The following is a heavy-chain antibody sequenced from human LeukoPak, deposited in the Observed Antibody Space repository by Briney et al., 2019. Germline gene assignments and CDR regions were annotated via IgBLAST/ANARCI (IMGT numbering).Heavy chain of an antibody. CDR3: AREAGPMVFAY. J-gene: IGHJ4*02. V-gene: IGHV4-59*12. Sequence: GSLRHSCAASGFTFSNAWMSWVRQPPGKGLEWIGYIYYSGSTNYNPSLKSRVTISVDTSKNQFSLKLSSVTAADTAVYYCAREAGPMVFAYWGQGTLVTVSS. CDR1: GFTFSNAW. CDR2: IYYSGST. D-gene: IGHD3-10*01.